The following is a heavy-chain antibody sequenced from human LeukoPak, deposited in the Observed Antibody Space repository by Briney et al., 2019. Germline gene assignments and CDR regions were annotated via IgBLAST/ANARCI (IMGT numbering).Heavy chain of an antibody. D-gene: IGHD7-27*01. CDR2: ISYDGSNK. CDR3: AKDHNTGGINDFDY. J-gene: IGHJ4*02. V-gene: IGHV3-30*04. CDR1: GFTFSSYA. Sequence: GGSLRLSCAASGFTFSSYAMHWVRQAPGKGLEWVAVISYDGSNKYYADSVKGRFTISRDNSKNTLYLQMNSLRAEDTAVYYCAKDHNTGGINDFDYWGQGTLVTVSS.